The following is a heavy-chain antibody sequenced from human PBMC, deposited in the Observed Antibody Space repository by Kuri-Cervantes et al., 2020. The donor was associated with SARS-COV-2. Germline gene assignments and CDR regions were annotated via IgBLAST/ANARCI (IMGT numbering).Heavy chain of an antibody. CDR2: IYYSGST. CDR3: ARYTRAMIVVVTGARAFDI. J-gene: IGHJ3*02. Sequence: SETLSLTCTVSGGSVSSGSYYWSWIRQPPGKGLEWIGYIYYSGSTNYNPSLKSRVTISVDTSKNQFSLKPSSVTAADTAVYYCARYTRAMIVVVTGARAFDIWGQGTMVTGSS. CDR1: GGSVSSGSYY. V-gene: IGHV4-61*01. D-gene: IGHD3-22*01.